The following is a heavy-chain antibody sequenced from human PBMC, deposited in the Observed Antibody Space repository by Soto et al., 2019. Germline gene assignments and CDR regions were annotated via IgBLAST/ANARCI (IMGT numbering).Heavy chain of an antibody. CDR2: MNPNTGNS. Sequence: ASVKVSCKASGYTFTSYDIYWVRQATGQGLEWMGWMNPNTGNSGYAQKFQGRVTMTSDTSISTAHMELSSLRSEDTAVYYCARRAETNGWNGFGTDKYYFDFWGQGTLVTVSS. V-gene: IGHV1-8*01. J-gene: IGHJ4*02. D-gene: IGHD1-1*01. CDR3: ARRAETNGWNGFGTDKYYFDF. CDR1: GYTFTSYD.